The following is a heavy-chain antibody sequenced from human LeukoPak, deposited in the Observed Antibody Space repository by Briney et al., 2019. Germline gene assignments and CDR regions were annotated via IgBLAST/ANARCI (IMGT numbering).Heavy chain of an antibody. Sequence: GGSLRLSCAASGFTFSSYSMNWVRQAPGKGLEWVSSISSSSSYIYYADSVKGRFTISRDNAKNSLYLQMNSLRAEDTAVYHCALDSSGYTAFDIWGQGTMVTVSS. V-gene: IGHV3-21*01. CDR3: ALDSSGYTAFDI. CDR1: GFTFSSYS. J-gene: IGHJ3*02. D-gene: IGHD3-22*01. CDR2: ISSSSSYI.